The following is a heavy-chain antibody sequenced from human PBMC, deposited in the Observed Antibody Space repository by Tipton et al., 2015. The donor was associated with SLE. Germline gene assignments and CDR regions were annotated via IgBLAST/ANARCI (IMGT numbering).Heavy chain of an antibody. CDR2: IYHSVST. V-gene: IGHV4-38-2*02. J-gene: IGHJ3*02. CDR1: GYSISSGYY. CDR3: ARGEQQLFGGGAFDI. D-gene: IGHD6-13*01. Sequence: TLSLTCTVSGYSISSGYYWGWIRQPPGKGLEWIGSIYHSVSTYYNPSLKSRVTISVDTSKNQFSLKLSPVTAADTAVYYCARGEQQLFGGGAFDIWGQGTMVTVSS.